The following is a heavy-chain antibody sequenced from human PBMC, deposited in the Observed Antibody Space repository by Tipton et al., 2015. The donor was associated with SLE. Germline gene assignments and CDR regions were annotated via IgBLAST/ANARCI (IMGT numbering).Heavy chain of an antibody. CDR3: ARHEYDFLD. J-gene: IGHJ4*02. CDR2: LTRSGGN. CDR1: SGSLRDAW. V-gene: IGHV4-34*01. D-gene: IGHD3-3*01. Sequence: TLSLTCAAYSGSLRDAWWSWIRQPPGKGLEWIGELTRSGGNNYNPSLKSRVSISADRSKNQFSLQLRSVTAADTAVYYCARHEYDFLDWGQETVVTVSS.